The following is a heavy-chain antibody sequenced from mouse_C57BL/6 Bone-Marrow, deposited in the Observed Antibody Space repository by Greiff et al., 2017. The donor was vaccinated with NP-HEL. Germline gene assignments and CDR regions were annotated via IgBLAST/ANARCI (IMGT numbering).Heavy chain of an antibody. J-gene: IGHJ4*01. CDR1: GYTFTDYY. CDR3: ARWLLRGYAMDY. Sequence: QVQLKQSGAELVRPGASVKLSCKASGYTFTDYYINWVKQRPGQGLEWIARIYPGSGNTYYNEKFKGKATLTAEKSSSTAYMQLSSLTSEDSAVYFCARWLLRGYAMDYWGQGTSVTVSS. CDR2: IYPGSGNT. D-gene: IGHD2-3*01. V-gene: IGHV1-76*01.